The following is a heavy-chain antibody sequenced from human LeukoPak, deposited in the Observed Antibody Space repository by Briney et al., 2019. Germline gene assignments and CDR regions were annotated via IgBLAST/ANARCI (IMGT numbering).Heavy chain of an antibody. V-gene: IGHV4-34*01. D-gene: IGHD3-10*01. J-gene: IGHJ4*02. CDR1: GFTVSSNY. CDR2: INHSGST. Sequence: GSLRLSCAASGFTVSSNYMTWVRQAPGKGLEWIGEINHSGSTNYNPSLKSRVTISVDTSKNQFSLKLSSVTAADTAVYYCARTRSDYYGSGSYRPPFDYWGQGTLVTVSS. CDR3: ARTRSDYYGSGSYRPPFDY.